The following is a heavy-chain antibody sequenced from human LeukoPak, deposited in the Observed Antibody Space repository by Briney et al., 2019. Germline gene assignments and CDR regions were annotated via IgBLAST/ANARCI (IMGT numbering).Heavy chain of an antibody. CDR1: GDSVSSNSAA. J-gene: IGHJ4*02. V-gene: IGHV6-1*01. CDR2: TYYRSRWYN. D-gene: IGHD6-19*01. Sequence: SRTLSLTCAISGDSVSSNSAAWNWIRQSPSRGLEWLGRTYYRSRWYNNYAVSVKSRITINPDTSKNQFSLQLNSVTPEDTAVYYCAREGGRYSSGWFFDYWGQGTLVTVSS. CDR3: AREGGRYSSGWFFDY.